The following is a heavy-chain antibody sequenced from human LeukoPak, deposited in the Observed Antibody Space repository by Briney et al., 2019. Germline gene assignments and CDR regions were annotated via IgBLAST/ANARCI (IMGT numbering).Heavy chain of an antibody. J-gene: IGHJ4*02. CDR2: IYYSGST. Sequence: SENLSLTCTVSGGSISSYYWSWIRQPPGKGLEWIGYIYYSGSTNYNPSLKSRVTISVDTSKNQFSLKLSSVTAADTAVYYCARSDGGYSYGYDYWGQGTLVTVSS. CDR3: ARSDGGYSYGYDY. D-gene: IGHD5-18*01. V-gene: IGHV4-59*08. CDR1: GGSISSYY.